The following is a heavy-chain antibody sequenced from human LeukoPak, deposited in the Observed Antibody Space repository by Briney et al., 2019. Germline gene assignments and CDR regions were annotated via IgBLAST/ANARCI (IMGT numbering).Heavy chain of an antibody. CDR1: GYTFTSYD. D-gene: IGHD3-10*01. CDR2: MSPNSGNT. J-gene: IGHJ4*02. V-gene: IGHV1-8*01. Sequence: ASVKVSCKASGYTFTSYDINWVRQATGQGLEWMGWMSPNSGNTGYAQKFQGRVTMTRNTSISTAYMELSSLRSEDTAVYYCARVRQITMVRGVISFGYWGQGTLVTVSS. CDR3: ARVRQITMVRGVISFGY.